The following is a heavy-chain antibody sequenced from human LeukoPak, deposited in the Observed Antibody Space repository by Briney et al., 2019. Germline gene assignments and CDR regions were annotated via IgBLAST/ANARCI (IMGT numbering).Heavy chain of an antibody. Sequence: GGSLRLSCAASGFALSDYYMSWIRQAPGKGLEWVSYISSSSIYTNYADSVKGRFTISRDNAKNSLYLQMNSLSAEDTAVYYCARDREYYFDYWGQGTLVTVSS. J-gene: IGHJ4*02. V-gene: IGHV3-11*06. CDR3: ARDREYYFDY. CDR1: GFALSDYY. CDR2: ISSSSIYT.